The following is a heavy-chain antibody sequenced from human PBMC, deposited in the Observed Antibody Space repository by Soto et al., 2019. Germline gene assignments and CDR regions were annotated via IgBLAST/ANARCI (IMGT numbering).Heavy chain of an antibody. V-gene: IGHV3-23*01. CDR2: ISGSGGST. J-gene: IGHJ4*02. D-gene: IGHD3-9*01. Sequence: GGSLRLSCAASGFTFSSYAMSWVRQAPGKGLEWVSAISGSGGSTYYADSVKGRFTISRDNSKNTLYLQMNSLRAEDTAVYYCAKAGLRYFDWLSYYFDYWGQGTLVTVSS. CDR1: GFTFSSYA. CDR3: AKAGLRYFDWLSYYFDY.